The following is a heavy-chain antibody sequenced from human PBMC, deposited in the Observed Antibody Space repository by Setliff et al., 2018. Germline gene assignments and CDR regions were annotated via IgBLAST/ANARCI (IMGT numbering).Heavy chain of an antibody. J-gene: IGHJ4*02. D-gene: IGHD6-19*01. CDR1: GGSISSGTYY. V-gene: IGHV4-31*03. CDR2: IYYSGSTS. CDR3: ARGRAGHSGH. Sequence: SETLSLTCTVSGGSISSGTYYWSWIRQHPGKGLEWIGYIYYSGSTSYYNPSLKSRVTISVDTSKNQFSLKLSSVTAADTAVYYCARGRAGHSGHWGQGTLVTVSS.